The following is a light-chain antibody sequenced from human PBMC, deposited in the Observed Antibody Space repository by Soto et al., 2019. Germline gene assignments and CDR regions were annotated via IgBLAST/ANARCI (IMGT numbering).Light chain of an antibody. CDR3: QQDYNSLT. V-gene: IGKV3D-7*01. Sequence: PGERVTLSCRASQRVSSSYLTWYQQKPGQAPRLLIYGASTRATGIPARFSGSGSGTDFTLTISSLQPEDFAVYYCQQDYNSLTFGQGTKVEIK. J-gene: IGKJ1*01. CDR2: GAS. CDR1: QRVSSSY.